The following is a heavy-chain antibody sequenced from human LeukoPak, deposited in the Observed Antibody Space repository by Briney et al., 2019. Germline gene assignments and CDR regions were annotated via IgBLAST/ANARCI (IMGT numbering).Heavy chain of an antibody. J-gene: IGHJ4*02. D-gene: IGHD6-19*01. CDR3: ARGPGYSSGWYSVDY. Sequence: GGSLRLSCAASGFTFSSYWVHWVRQAPGKGLVWVSRINSDGSSTSYADSVKGRFTISRDNAKNTLYLQMNSLRAEDTAVYYCARGPGYSSGWYSVDYWGQGTLVTVSS. CDR2: INSDGSST. V-gene: IGHV3-74*01. CDR1: GFTFSSYW.